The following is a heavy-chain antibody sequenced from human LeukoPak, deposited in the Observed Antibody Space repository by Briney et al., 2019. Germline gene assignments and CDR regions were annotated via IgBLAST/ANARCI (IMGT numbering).Heavy chain of an antibody. Sequence: ASVKVSCKASGYTFTGYYMHWVRQAPGQGLEWMGWINPNSGGTNYAQKFQGRVTMTRDTSISTAYMELSSLRSEDTAVYYCARGSSGYYLLGYWGQGTLVTVSS. CDR2: INPNSGGT. J-gene: IGHJ4*02. D-gene: IGHD3-22*01. CDR1: GYTFTGYY. V-gene: IGHV1-2*02. CDR3: ARGSSGYYLLGY.